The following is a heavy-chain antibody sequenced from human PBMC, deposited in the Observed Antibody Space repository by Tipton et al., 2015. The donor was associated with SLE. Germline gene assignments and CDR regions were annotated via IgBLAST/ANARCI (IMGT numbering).Heavy chain of an antibody. V-gene: IGHV3-23*01. D-gene: IGHD6-13*01. J-gene: IGHJ4*02. Sequence: SLRLSCAASGFTFSSYAMSWVRQAPGKRLEWVSAISGSGGSTYYADSVKGRFTISRDNSKNTLYLQMNSLRAEDTTVYYCAKSLGYSTYEYFDYWGQGTLVTVSS. CDR2: ISGSGGST. CDR1: GFTFSSYA. CDR3: AKSLGYSTYEYFDY.